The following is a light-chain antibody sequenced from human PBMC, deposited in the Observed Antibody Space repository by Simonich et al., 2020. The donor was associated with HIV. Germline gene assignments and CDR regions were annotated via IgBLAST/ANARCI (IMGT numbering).Light chain of an antibody. CDR3: SSYAGSNNWV. CDR2: EVS. CDR1: SSDVGGYNY. J-gene: IGLJ3*02. Sequence: QSALTQPPSASGSPGQSVTISCPGTSSDVGGYNYVSWYQQNPGKAPKLMIYEVSKRPSGVPDRFSGSKSDNTASLTVSGLQAEDEADYYCSSYAGSNNWVFGGGTKVTVL. V-gene: IGLV2-8*01.